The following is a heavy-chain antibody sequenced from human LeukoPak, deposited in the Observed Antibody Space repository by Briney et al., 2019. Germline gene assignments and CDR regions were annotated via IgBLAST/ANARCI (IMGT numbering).Heavy chain of an antibody. CDR1: GYTFTSYG. CDR2: IKQGGSDK. D-gene: IGHD2-15*01. Sequence: SCKASGYTFTSYGMSWVRQAPGKGLEWVANIKQGGSDKYYVDSVKGRFTISRDNAENSLFLQMNSLRAEDTAVYYCARGQGLLQRYYFDYWGQGTLVTVSS. V-gene: IGHV3-7*01. CDR3: ARGQGLLQRYYFDY. J-gene: IGHJ4*02.